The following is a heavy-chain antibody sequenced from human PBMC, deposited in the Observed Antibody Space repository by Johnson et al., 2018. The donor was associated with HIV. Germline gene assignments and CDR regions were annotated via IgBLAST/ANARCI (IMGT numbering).Heavy chain of an antibody. J-gene: IGHJ3*02. V-gene: IGHV3-15*01. CDR1: GFTFSSYW. Sequence: VQLVESGGGLVQPGRSLRLSCAASGFTFSSYWMHWVRQAPGKGLEWVGRIKSRTDGGTTDYAAPVKGRFTISRDDSKNTLFLQMSSLKTDDTAVYYCTTAIVIDAFDIWGQGTMVTVSS. D-gene: IGHD3-16*02. CDR2: IKSRTDGGTT. CDR3: TTAIVIDAFDI.